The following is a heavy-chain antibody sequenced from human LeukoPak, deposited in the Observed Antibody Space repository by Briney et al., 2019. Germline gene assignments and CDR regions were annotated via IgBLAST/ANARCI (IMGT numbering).Heavy chain of an antibody. V-gene: IGHV1-18*01. CDR3: ARAVEYSTNPTTGDAFDI. J-gene: IGHJ3*02. CDR1: GYTFTSYG. D-gene: IGHD6-6*01. CDR2: ISAYNGNT. Sequence: ASVKVSCKASGYTFTSYGISWVRQAPGQGLEWMGWISAYNGNTNYAQKLQGRVTMTTDTSTSTAYMELRSLRSDDTAVYYCARAVEYSTNPTTGDAFDIWGQGTMVTVSS.